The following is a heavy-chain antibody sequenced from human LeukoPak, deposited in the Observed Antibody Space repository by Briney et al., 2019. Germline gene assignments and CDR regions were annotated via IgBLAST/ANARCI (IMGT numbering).Heavy chain of an antibody. J-gene: IGHJ4*02. CDR1: GYTFTSYG. CDR3: ARDRSGSYRLDFDY. Sequence: ASVKVPCKASGYTFTSYGISWVRQAPGQGLEWMGWISAYNGNTNYAQKLQGRVTMTTDTSTSTAYMELRSLRSDDTAVYYCARDRSGSYRLDFDYWGQGTLVTVSS. CDR2: ISAYNGNT. V-gene: IGHV1-18*01. D-gene: IGHD1-26*01.